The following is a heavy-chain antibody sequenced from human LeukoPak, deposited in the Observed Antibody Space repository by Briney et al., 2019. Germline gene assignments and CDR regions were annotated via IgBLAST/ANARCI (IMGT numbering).Heavy chain of an antibody. Sequence: KPSETLSLTCTVSGGSISSYYWSWIRQPPGKGLEWIGYIYYSGSTNYNPSLKSRVTMSVDTSKNQFSLKLSSVTAADTAVYYCAREAYSSSPGAFDIWGQGTMVTVSS. V-gene: IGHV4-59*12. CDR1: GGSISSYY. D-gene: IGHD6-6*01. J-gene: IGHJ3*02. CDR2: IYYSGST. CDR3: AREAYSSSPGAFDI.